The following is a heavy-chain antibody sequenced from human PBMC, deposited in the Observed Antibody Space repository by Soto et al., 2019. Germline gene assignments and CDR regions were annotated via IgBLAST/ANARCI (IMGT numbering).Heavy chain of an antibody. J-gene: IGHJ5*01. CDR3: AREGDARGLDS. CDR2: LKDSSQNYAT. Sequence: EVQLVESGGGLVQPGGSARLSCAASGFSVSGWYMDWDRQAPGKGLEWVARLKDSSQNYATEYAASVRRRFTVSRHASQNLIYLEMNSLKIEDTAVYYCAREGDARGLDSWGQGTLVTVS. D-gene: IGHD1-26*01. CDR1: GFSVSGWY. V-gene: IGHV3-72*01.